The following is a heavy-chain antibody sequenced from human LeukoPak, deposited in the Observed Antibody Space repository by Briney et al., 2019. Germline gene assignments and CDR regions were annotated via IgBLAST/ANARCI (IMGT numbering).Heavy chain of an antibody. J-gene: IGHJ4*02. CDR1: GGTFSSYA. D-gene: IGHD3-22*01. CDR2: IIPIFGTA. V-gene: IGHV1-69*05. Sequence: SVKVSCKASGGTFSSYAISWVRQAPGQGLEWMGGIIPIFGTANYAQKFQGRVTITTDESTSTACMELSSLRSEDTAVYYCARARITMIGGIYYFDYWGQGTLVTVSS. CDR3: ARARITMIGGIYYFDY.